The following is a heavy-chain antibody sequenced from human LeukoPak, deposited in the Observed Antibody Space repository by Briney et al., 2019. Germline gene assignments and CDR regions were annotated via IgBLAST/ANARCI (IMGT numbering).Heavy chain of an antibody. J-gene: IGHJ3*02. V-gene: IGHV1-18*01. CDR3: ARGPKTFTSIVDAFDI. Sequence: EASVKVSCKASGYTFTSYGISWVRQAPGQGLEWMGWISAYNGNTNHAQKLQGRVTMTTDTSTSTAYMELRSLRSDDTAVYYCARGPKTFTSIVDAFDIWGQGTMVTISS. CDR1: GYTFTSYG. D-gene: IGHD1-26*01. CDR2: ISAYNGNT.